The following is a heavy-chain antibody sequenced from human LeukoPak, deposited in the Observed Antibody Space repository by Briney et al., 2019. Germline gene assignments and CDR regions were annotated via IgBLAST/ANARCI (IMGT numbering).Heavy chain of an antibody. Sequence: GGSLRLSCAASGYTFTCCAMSWVRRAPGKRLEWVSAISGSGDSTYYADSVKGRFTMSRDNSKNTLYLQMNSLRAEDTAVYFCAKDLRGAADFWGQGTLVTVSS. CDR3: AKDLRGAADF. CDR2: ISGSGDST. CDR1: GYTFTCCA. J-gene: IGHJ4*02. D-gene: IGHD6-25*01. V-gene: IGHV3-23*01.